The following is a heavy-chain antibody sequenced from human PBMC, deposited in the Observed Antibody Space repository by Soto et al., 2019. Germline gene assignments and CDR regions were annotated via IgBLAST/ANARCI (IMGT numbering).Heavy chain of an antibody. CDR2: TRHDGSNT. V-gene: IGHV3-30*02. D-gene: IGHD1-26*01. CDR1: GFTFSGYG. Sequence: PGGSLRLSCAASGFTFSGYGMHWVRQAPGKGLEWVAITRHDGSNTYYADSVRGRFTISRDNSKKTLYLQMDSLRAEDTAVYYCARDGVGATTFFGYFDYWGQGTLDTVSS. CDR3: ARDGVGATTFFGYFDY. J-gene: IGHJ4*02.